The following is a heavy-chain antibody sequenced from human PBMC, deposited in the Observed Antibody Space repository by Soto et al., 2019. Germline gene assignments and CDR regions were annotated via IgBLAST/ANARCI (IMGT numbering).Heavy chain of an antibody. J-gene: IGHJ5*02. D-gene: IGHD2-2*03. CDR1: GYTFTSDG. V-gene: IGHV1-18*01. Sequence: ASVKVSCKASGYTFTSDGISWVRQAPGQGLEWMGWISAYNGNTNYAQKLQGRVTMTTDTSTSTAYMELRSLRSDDTAVYYCARDRLDIVVVPAAISENWFDPWGQGTLVTVSS. CDR3: ARDRLDIVVVPAAISENWFDP. CDR2: ISAYNGNT.